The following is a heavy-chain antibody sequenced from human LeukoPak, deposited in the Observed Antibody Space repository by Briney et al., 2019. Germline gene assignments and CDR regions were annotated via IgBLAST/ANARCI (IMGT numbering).Heavy chain of an antibody. D-gene: IGHD3-22*01. CDR2: IYYSGST. CDR3: ARTSFDSSGYGAFDI. Sequence: SETLSLTCTVSGGSISSYYWSWIRQPPGKGLEWIGYIYYSGSTNYNSSLKSRVTISVDTSKNQFSLKLNSVAAADTAVYYCARTSFDSSGYGAFDIWGQGTMVTVSS. V-gene: IGHV4-59*01. J-gene: IGHJ3*02. CDR1: GGSISSYY.